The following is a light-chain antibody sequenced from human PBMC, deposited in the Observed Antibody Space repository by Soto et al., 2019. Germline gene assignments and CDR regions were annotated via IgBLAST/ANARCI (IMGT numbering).Light chain of an antibody. J-gene: IGLJ2*01. Sequence: QSALTQPPSVSGSPGQSVTISCTGTSSDVDTYARVSWYQQPPGAAPKVVIYEVSNRPSGVPDRFSGSNSGNTASLTISGLQAEDEADYYCSSYTSSSTFLLFGGGTK. CDR2: EVS. V-gene: IGLV2-18*02. CDR3: SSYTSSSTFLL. CDR1: SSDVDTYAR.